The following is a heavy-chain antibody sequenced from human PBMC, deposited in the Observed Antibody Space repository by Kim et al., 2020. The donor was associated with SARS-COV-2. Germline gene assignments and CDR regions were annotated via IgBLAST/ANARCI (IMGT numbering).Heavy chain of an antibody. V-gene: IGHV1-18*04. CDR1: GYTFGSYG. CDR3: ARDRVRWTGGGYKSGFGDY. Sequence: ASVKVSCKASGYTFGSYGINWVRQAPGQGLEWVGWSASYNDHTDYAQKFQGRVTMTTDTSTSTTYMELRSLTSDDTAVYYCARDRVRWTGGGYKSGFGDYWGQGTLVTVSS. D-gene: IGHD3-10*01. CDR2: SASYNDHT. J-gene: IGHJ4*02.